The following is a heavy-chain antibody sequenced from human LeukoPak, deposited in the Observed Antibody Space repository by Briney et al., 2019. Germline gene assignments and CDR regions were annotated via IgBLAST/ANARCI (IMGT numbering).Heavy chain of an antibody. D-gene: IGHD3-22*01. CDR1: GGTFSSYA. J-gene: IGHJ4*02. V-gene: IGHV1-69*04. CDR2: IIPILGIA. CDR3: ARERSGRGYYDSSPFDY. Sequence: GASVKVSCKASGGTFSSYAISWVRQAPGQGLEWMGSIIPILGIANYAQKFQGRVTITADKSTSTAYMELSSLRSEDTAVYYCARERSGRGYYDSSPFDYWGQGTLVTVSS.